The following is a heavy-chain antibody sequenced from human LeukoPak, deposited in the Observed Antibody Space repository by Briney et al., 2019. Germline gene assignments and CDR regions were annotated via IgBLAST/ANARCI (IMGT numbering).Heavy chain of an antibody. CDR3: ARDLPSGYYGSGSYSLDY. V-gene: IGHV3-21*01. J-gene: IGHJ4*02. CDR2: ISSSSSYI. Sequence: PGGSLRLSCAASGFTFSSYSMNWVRQAPGKGLEWVSSISSSSSYIYYADSVKGRFTISRDNAKNSLYLQMNSLRAEDTAVYYCARDLPSGYYGSGSYSLDYWGQGTLVTVSS. CDR1: GFTFSSYS. D-gene: IGHD3-10*01.